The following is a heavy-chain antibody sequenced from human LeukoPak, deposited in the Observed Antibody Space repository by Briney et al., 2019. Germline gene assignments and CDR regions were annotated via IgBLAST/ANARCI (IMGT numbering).Heavy chain of an antibody. V-gene: IGHV4-39*02. CDR2: IYYSGST. D-gene: IGHD2-2*01. CDR3: AREGSNYYYYYGMDV. Sequence: SETLPLTCTVSGGSISSSSYYWGWIRQPPGRGLEWIGSIYYSGSTYYNPSLKSRVTISVDTSKNQFSLKLSSVTAADTAVYYCAREGSNYYYYYGMDVWGQGTTVTVSS. J-gene: IGHJ6*02. CDR1: GGSISSSSYY.